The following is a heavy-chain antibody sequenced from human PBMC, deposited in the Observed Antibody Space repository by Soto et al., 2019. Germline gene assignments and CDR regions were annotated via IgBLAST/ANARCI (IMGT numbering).Heavy chain of an antibody. CDR3: ARTLQWLVQFYAFDI. J-gene: IGHJ3*02. CDR1: GFTFSSYW. CDR2: IKQDGSEK. Sequence: EVQLVESGGGLVQPGGSLRLSCAASGFTFSSYWMSWVRQAPGKGLEWVANIKQDGSEKYYVDSVKGRFTISRDNAKNSLYLLINSLRAEDTAVYYCARTLQWLVQFYAFDIWGLVTVVTVSA. D-gene: IGHD6-19*01. V-gene: IGHV3-7*01.